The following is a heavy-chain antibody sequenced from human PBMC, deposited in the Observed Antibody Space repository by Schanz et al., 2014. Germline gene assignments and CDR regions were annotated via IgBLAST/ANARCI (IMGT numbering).Heavy chain of an antibody. D-gene: IGHD2-15*01. V-gene: IGHV3-66*01. CDR2: IYSGIGA. CDR1: GFTVSSNH. CDR3: AKGMGYCSGGTCYDYYYYGLDV. Sequence: VQLVESGGGVVQPGRSLRLSCAVSGFTVSSNHMSWVRQAPGKGLEWVSVIYSGIGAYYADSVKDRFTVSRDNSKNTLYLQMNSLSADDTAVFYCAKGMGYCSGGTCYDYYYYGLDVWGQGTTVTVSS. J-gene: IGHJ6*02.